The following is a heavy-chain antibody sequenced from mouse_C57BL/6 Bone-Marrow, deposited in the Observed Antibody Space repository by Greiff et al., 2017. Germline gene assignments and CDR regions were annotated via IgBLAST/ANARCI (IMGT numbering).Heavy chain of an antibody. Sequence: QVQLQQPGAELVKPGASVKMSCKASGYTFTSYWITWVKQRPGQGLEWIGDIYPGSGSTNYNEKFKSKATLTVDTSSSTAYMQLSSLTSEDSAVYYGGRGYNWWGASMDYWGQGTSVTVSS. V-gene: IGHV1-55*01. CDR1: GYTFTSYW. CDR2: IYPGSGST. D-gene: IGHD1-3*01. CDR3: GRGYNWWGASMDY. J-gene: IGHJ4*01.